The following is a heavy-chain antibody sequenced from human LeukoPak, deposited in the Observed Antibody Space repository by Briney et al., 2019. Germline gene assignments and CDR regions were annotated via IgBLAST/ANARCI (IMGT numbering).Heavy chain of an antibody. CDR1: GFTFSNAW. V-gene: IGHV3-15*07. Sequence: GGSLRLSCAASGFTFSNAWMNWVRQAPGKGLEWVGRIKSKTDGGTTDCAAPVKGRFTISRDDSKNTLYLQMNSLKTEDTAVYYCTTDRKYYYDSSGSYYFDYWGQGTLVTVSS. CDR2: IKSKTDGGTT. CDR3: TTDRKYYYDSSGSYYFDY. D-gene: IGHD3-22*01. J-gene: IGHJ4*02.